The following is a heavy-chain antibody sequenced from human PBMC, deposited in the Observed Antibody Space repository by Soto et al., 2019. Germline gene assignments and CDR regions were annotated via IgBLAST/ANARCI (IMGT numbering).Heavy chain of an antibody. V-gene: IGHV4-31*03. CDR2: IYYSGST. CDR3: ARVSRDGYTFSLDY. J-gene: IGHJ4*02. CDR1: GGSISSGGYY. D-gene: IGHD5-12*01. Sequence: QVQLQESGPGLVKPSQTLSLTCTVSGGSISSGGYYWSWIRQHPGKGLEWIGYIYYSGSTDYNSSLKSRVTISADTSKNQFSLNLSSVTAADTAVYYCARVSRDGYTFSLDYWGQGTLVTVSS.